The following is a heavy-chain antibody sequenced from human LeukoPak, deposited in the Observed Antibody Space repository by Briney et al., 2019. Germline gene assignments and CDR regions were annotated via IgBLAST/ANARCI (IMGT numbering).Heavy chain of an antibody. V-gene: IGHV1-69*04. Sequence: ASVKVSCKASRGTFSSYAISWVRQAPGQGLEWMGRIIPILGIANYAQKFQGRVTITADKSTSTAYMELSSLRSEDTAVYYCARDLAPTGGYSYGYVSDYWGQGTLVTVSS. CDR2: IIPILGIA. CDR3: ARDLAPTGGYSYGYVSDY. D-gene: IGHD5-18*01. CDR1: RGTFSSYA. J-gene: IGHJ4*02.